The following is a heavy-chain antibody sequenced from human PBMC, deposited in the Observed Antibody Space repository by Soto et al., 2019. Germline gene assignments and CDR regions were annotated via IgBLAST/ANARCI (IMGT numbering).Heavy chain of an antibody. D-gene: IGHD3-16*02. CDR1: GFTFSSYA. CDR3: ARADAWALPGYRFDY. V-gene: IGHV3-30-3*01. J-gene: IGHJ4*02. Sequence: QAQMVKSGGGVVQPGRSLRLSCAASGFTFSSYAMHWVRQAPGKGLEWVAVISYDGSEKYHADSVKGRFTISRDNSKNTLYLQMNSLRPEDTAVYYCARADAWALPGYRFDYWGQGTLITVSS. CDR2: ISYDGSEK.